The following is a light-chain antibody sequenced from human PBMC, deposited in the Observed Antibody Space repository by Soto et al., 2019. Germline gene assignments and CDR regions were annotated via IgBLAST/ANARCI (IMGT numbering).Light chain of an antibody. J-gene: IGLJ1*01. CDR3: SSYTSSSTYV. Sequence: QSALTQPASVSGSPGQSITISCTGTSSDVGGYNYVSWYQQHPGKAPQLMIYEVSNWPSGVSNRFSGSKSGNTASLTISGLQAEDEADYYCSSYTSSSTYVFGTGTKLTVL. CDR1: SSDVGGYNY. CDR2: EVS. V-gene: IGLV2-14*01.